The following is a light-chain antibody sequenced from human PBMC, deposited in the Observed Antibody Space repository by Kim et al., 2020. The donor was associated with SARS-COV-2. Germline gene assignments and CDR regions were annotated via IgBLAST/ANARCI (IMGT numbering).Light chain of an antibody. Sequence: QSVLTQPPSASGTPGQTVTISCSGSTSNIGSYTVNWYQHLPRTATKLLIYTNNQRPSGVPDRFSGSKSGTSASLAISGLQSEDEADYFCATWDGSLNGWVFGGGTQLTVL. CDR3: ATWDGSLNGWV. V-gene: IGLV1-44*01. CDR1: TSNIGSYT. CDR2: TNN. J-gene: IGLJ3*02.